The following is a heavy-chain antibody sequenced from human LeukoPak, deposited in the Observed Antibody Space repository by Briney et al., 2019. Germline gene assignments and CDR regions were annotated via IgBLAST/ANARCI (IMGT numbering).Heavy chain of an antibody. V-gene: IGHV4-59*01. J-gene: IGHJ3*01. Sequence: SETLSLTCAVYGDSISDYYWSWIRQPPGKRLEWIGHIYESGSTNYNPSLKSRVTISEDTSKKHFSLKLASVTPADTAVYYCARSPYFFDPSGPNDAFDLWGRGTMVAVSS. D-gene: IGHD3-22*01. CDR2: IYESGST. CDR3: ARSPYFFDPSGPNDAFDL. CDR1: GDSISDYY.